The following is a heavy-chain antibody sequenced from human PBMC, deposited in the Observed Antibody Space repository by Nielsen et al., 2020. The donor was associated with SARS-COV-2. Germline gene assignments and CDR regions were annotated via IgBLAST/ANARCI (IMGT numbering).Heavy chain of an antibody. J-gene: IGHJ4*02. Sequence: GGSLRLSCAASGLTFSSYAMSWVRQAPGKGLEWVSAISGSGGSTYYADSVKGRFTISRDNSKNTLYLQMNSLRAEDTAVYYCAKDRGGYDLGYFDYWGQGTLVTVSS. CDR2: ISGSGGST. D-gene: IGHD5-12*01. CDR1: GLTFSSYA. CDR3: AKDRGGYDLGYFDY. V-gene: IGHV3-23*01.